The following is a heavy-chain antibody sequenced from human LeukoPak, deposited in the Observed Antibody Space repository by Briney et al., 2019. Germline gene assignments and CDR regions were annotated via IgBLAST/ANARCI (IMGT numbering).Heavy chain of an antibody. Sequence: GASVKVSCKASGYTFTGYYMHWVRQAPGQGLEWMGWINPNSGGTNYAQKFQGRVTMTRDTSISTAHMELSRLRSDDTAVYYCARDPSVAGDNWFDPWGQGTLVTVSS. J-gene: IGHJ5*02. CDR3: ARDPSVAGDNWFDP. CDR2: INPNSGGT. V-gene: IGHV1-2*02. CDR1: GYTFTGYY. D-gene: IGHD6-19*01.